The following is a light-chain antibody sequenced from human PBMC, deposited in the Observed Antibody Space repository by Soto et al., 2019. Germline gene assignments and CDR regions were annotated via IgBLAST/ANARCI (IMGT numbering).Light chain of an antibody. Sequence: QSALTQPASVSGSPGRSITISCTGTSSDVGGYNYVSWYQQHPGKAPKLMIYEVSNRPSGVSNRFSGSKSGNTASLTIPGLQAEDGADYYCSSYTSSSTPYVFGTGTKVTVL. J-gene: IGLJ1*01. CDR1: SSDVGGYNY. CDR2: EVS. CDR3: SSYTSSSTPYV. V-gene: IGLV2-14*01.